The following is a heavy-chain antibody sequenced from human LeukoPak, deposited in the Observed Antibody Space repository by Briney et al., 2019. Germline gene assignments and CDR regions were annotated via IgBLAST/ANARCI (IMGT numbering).Heavy chain of an antibody. D-gene: IGHD5-18*01. J-gene: IGHJ4*02. CDR3: ARGRDRAMATN. CDR1: GCSFSCYY. CDR2: INHSGST. Sequence: SETLSLTCAVYGCSFSCYYWIWIRHPPGKGREGIVEINHSGSTNYNPSLKSRVTISVDTSKNQCSLKLSSVTAADTAVYYCARGRDRAMATNWGQGTLVTVSS. V-gene: IGHV4-34*01.